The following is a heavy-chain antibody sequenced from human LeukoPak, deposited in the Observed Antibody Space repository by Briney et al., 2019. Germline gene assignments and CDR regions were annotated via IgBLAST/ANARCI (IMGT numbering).Heavy chain of an antibody. V-gene: IGHV4-59*01. CDR1: GGSISSYY. J-gene: IGHJ4*02. CDR2: IYYSGST. CDR3: ARGTIDPIGHSDY. D-gene: IGHD3-9*01. Sequence: PSETLSLTCSVSGGSISSYYWSWIRQPPGKGLEWIGYIYYSGSTNYNPSLKSRVTISVDTSKNQFSLKLSSVTAADTAVYYCARGTIDPIGHSDYWGQGTLVTVSS.